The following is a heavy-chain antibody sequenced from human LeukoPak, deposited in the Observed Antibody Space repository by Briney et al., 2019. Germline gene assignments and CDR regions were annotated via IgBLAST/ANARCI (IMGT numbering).Heavy chain of an antibody. CDR3: TREDRPFCPFAY. D-gene: IGHD3-22*01. J-gene: IGHJ4*02. CDR2: ISHDGTT. CDR1: GGSIDITNY. Sequence: SETLSLTCGVSGGSIDITNYWSWVRQAPGKGLEWIGEISHDGTTNHNPSLRSRVAMSLDRANNQFSLRLTSVTAADTAVYYCTREDRPFCPFAYWGQGVLVTVSS. V-gene: IGHV4-4*02.